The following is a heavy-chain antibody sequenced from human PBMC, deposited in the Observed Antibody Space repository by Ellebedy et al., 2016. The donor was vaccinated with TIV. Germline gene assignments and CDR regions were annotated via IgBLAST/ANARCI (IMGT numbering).Heavy chain of an antibody. J-gene: IGHJ4*02. CDR1: RGSISSDGYY. V-gene: IGHV4-31*01. Sequence: LRLSCTVPRGSISSDGYYWSWIRQPPGKGLEWNGFIYYSGRADYNPSLKSLATISIDASKNRFSLKLSSATAADTAIYYCARGASSGWYFDSWGQGTLVTVSS. CDR3: ARGASSGWYFDS. CDR2: IYYSGRA. D-gene: IGHD6-19*01.